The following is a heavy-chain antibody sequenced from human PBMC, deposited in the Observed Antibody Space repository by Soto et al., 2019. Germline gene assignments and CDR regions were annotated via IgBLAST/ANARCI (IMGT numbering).Heavy chain of an antibody. CDR2: ITSNGNFL. J-gene: IGHJ4*02. CDR3: TRSDYGDAPGY. Sequence: EVQLVESGGGLVKPGGSLTLSCATSGFPIYVYGMTWVRQAPGKGLEWVSSITSNGNFLYYADAVRGRFSISRDNPKTSVSLEMNNLRAEDTAVYYCTRSDYGDAPGYWGQGTLVTVSS. V-gene: IGHV3-21*02. D-gene: IGHD4-17*01. CDR1: GFPIYVYG.